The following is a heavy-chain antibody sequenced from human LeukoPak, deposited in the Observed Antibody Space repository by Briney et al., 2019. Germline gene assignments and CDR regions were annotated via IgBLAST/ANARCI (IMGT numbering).Heavy chain of an antibody. CDR2: IITIFGTA. J-gene: IGHJ4*02. Sequence: SVKLSCKASGGTFSSYAICWVRQAPGPGLEWMGRIITIFGTANYAQKFQGRVTITTDESTSTPYMALSSLGSEDTAVYYCARDLPGDGDTGDYWGQGTLVTVSS. V-gene: IGHV1-69*05. D-gene: IGHD4-17*01. CDR1: GGTFSSYA. CDR3: ARDLPGDGDTGDY.